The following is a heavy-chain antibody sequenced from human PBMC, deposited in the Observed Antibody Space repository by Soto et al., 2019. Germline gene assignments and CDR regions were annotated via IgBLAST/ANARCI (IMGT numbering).Heavy chain of an antibody. CDR2: ISAYNGNT. V-gene: IGHV1-18*01. Sequence: ASVKVSCEASGYTFTSYGISWVRQAPGQGLEWMGWISAYNGNTNYAQKLQGRVTMTTDTSTSTAYMELRSLRSDDTAVYYCARVTIDSGSGWSYYYYYYMDVWGKGTTVTVSS. D-gene: IGHD6-19*01. CDR1: GYTFTSYG. J-gene: IGHJ6*03. CDR3: ARVTIDSGSGWSYYYYYYMDV.